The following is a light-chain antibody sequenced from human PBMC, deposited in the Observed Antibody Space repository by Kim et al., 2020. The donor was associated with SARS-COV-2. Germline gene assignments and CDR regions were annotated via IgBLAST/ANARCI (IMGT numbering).Light chain of an antibody. CDR1: KRIRTW. CDR2: DVS. Sequence: ACEGDSDTITGRASKRIRTWMVWYQQKTGRARKRLIHDVSKVGRGAPEMVRGSGSGIEFTLTIDSVQSDDLETYYCQQYSSYSLYTFGKGTKLEI. V-gene: IGKV1-5*01. CDR3: QQYSSYSLYT. J-gene: IGKJ2*01.